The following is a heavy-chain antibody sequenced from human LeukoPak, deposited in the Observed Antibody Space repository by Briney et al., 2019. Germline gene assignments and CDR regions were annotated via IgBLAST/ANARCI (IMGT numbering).Heavy chain of an antibody. J-gene: IGHJ5*02. CDR1: GFTFSSSN. CDR2: IIGSGSST. D-gene: IGHD1-1*01. CDR3: ESDVVGGTNH. V-gene: IGHV3-48*01. Sequence: GGSLRLSCAASGFTFSSSNMHWVRQTPGKGLEWLSYIIGSGSSTYYAASVKGRFTISRDNAKKSLYLQMNSLRAEDTAVYYCESDVVGGTNHWGHGTLVTVSS.